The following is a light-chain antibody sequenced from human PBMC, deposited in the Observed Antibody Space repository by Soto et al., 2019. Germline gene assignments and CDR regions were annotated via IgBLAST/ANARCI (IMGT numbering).Light chain of an antibody. CDR2: DAS. CDR3: QQQNGCSAT. V-gene: IGKV1-5*01. CDR1: QSISGW. Sequence: GSAVTIPSWASQSISGWLAGYQQKPGKAPKLLIYDASSLESGVPSRFSGSGSGTEFTLTIISLQPDDFVADYCQQQNGCSATFGQGTKVAIK. J-gene: IGKJ1*01.